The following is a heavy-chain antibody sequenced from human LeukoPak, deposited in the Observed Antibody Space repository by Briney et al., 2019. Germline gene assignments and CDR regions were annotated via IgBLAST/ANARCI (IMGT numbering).Heavy chain of an antibody. V-gene: IGHV1-2*02. CDR2: IIPNSGGT. D-gene: IGHD2-2*01. J-gene: IGHJ3*01. CDR3: ARGLPAPVGLHAFDV. CDR1: GYTFTSYG. Sequence: ASVKVSCKASGYTFTSYGISWVRQAPGQGLEWMGWIIPNSGGTNYAQNFQGRVSMTRDTSITTAYMELSRLRSDDTAVYYCARGLPAPVGLHAFDVWGQGTMVTVSS.